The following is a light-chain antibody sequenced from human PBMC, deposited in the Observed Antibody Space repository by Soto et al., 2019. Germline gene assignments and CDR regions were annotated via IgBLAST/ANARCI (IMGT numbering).Light chain of an antibody. CDR1: SSDVGGYNY. V-gene: IGLV2-14*01. CDR2: EVS. CDR3: SSYTSSSTRV. J-gene: IGLJ1*01. Sequence: QSALTQPASVSGSPGQSITISCSGTSSDVGGYNYVSWYQQHPGKAPKLMIYEVSNRPSGVSDRFLGSKSGDTASLTISGLQADDEADYYCSSYTSSSTRVFGTGTRSPS.